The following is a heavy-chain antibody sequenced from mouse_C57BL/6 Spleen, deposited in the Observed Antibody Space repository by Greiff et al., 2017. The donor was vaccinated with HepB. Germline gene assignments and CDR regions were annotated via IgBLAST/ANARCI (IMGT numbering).Heavy chain of an antibody. CDR3: ARDGYSRTPRYFDV. D-gene: IGHD2-3*01. CDR1: GYTFTDYN. J-gene: IGHJ1*03. V-gene: IGHV1-18*01. CDR2: INPNNGGT. Sequence: EVQLQQSGPELVKPGASVKIPCKASGYTFTDYNMDWVKQSHGKSLEWIGDINPNNGGTIYNQKFKGKATLTVDKSSSTAYMELRSLTSEDTAVYYCARDGYSRTPRYFDVWGTGTTVTVSS.